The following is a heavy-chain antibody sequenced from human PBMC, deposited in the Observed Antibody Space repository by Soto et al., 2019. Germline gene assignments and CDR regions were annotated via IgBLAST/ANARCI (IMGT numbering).Heavy chain of an antibody. CDR1: GFTFSSYA. J-gene: IGHJ4*02. Sequence: EVQLLESGGGLVQPGGSLRLSCAASGFTFSSYAMRWVRQAPGKGLEWGSGISGSGGSTYYADSVKGRFTISRDNSKNKMYLKMNSSRDEATAEYSCAKRQDYVEDYWGQGTLVTVSS. V-gene: IGHV3-23*01. CDR3: AKRQDYVEDY. CDR2: ISGSGGST. D-gene: IGHD4-17*01.